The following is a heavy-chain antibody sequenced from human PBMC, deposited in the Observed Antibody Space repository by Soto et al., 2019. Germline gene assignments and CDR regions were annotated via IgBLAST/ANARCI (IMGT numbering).Heavy chain of an antibody. CDR2: MNPNSGNT. CDR3: ARRMKSSSDYAFDI. CDR1: GYTFTSYD. J-gene: IGHJ3*02. Sequence: ASVKVSCKASGYTFTSYDINWVREGTGQGLEWMGWMNPNSGNTGYAQKFQGRVTMTRNTSISTAYMELSSLRSEDTAVYYCARRMKSSSDYAFDIWGQGTMVTVSS. V-gene: IGHV1-8*01. D-gene: IGHD6-6*01.